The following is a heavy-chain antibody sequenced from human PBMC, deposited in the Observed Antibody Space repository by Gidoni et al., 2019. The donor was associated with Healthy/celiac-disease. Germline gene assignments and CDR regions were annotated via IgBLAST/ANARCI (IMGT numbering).Heavy chain of an antibody. Sequence: HVQLVPSGAEVKKPGSSVKVSCKASGGTFSSSAISWVRQAPGQGLEWMGGIFPIFGTANYAQKFQGRVRITADESTSTAYMELSSLRSEDTAVYYCARGQDYYDTQWRAFDIWGQGTMVTVSS. D-gene: IGHD3-22*01. J-gene: IGHJ3*02. CDR1: GGTFSSSA. V-gene: IGHV1-69*01. CDR3: ARGQDYYDTQWRAFDI. CDR2: IFPIFGTA.